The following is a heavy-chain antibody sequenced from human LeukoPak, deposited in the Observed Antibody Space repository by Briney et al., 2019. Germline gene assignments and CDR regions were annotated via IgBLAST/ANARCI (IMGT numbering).Heavy chain of an antibody. Sequence: VASVKVSCKASGYTFTSYAMNWVRQAPGQGLEWMGWINTNTGNPTYAQGFTGRFVFSLDTSVSTAYLQISSLKAEDTAVYYCARGDRTYYCDSSTDYAPVDYWGQGTLVTVSS. D-gene: IGHD3-22*01. CDR3: ARGDRTYYCDSSTDYAPVDY. CDR1: GYTFTSYA. CDR2: INTNTGNP. V-gene: IGHV7-4-1*02. J-gene: IGHJ4*02.